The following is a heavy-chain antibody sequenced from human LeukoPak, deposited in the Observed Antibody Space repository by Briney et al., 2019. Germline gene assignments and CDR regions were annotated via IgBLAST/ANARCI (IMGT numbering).Heavy chain of an antibody. D-gene: IGHD3-3*01. V-gene: IGHV3-7*01. J-gene: IGHJ4*02. CDR2: IKQDGSEK. Sequence: GGSLRLSCAASGFTFNSYWMSWVRQTPGKGLEWVANIKQDGSEKYYVDSVKGRFTISRDNAKNSLYLQMNSLRAEDTAVYYCARFPYDFWSGYSRGRHENVDYWGQGTLVTVSS. CDR3: ARFPYDFWSGYSRGRHENVDY. CDR1: GFTFNSYW.